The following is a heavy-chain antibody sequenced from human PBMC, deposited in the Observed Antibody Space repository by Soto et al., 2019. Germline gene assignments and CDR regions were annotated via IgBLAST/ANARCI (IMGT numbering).Heavy chain of an antibody. J-gene: IGHJ4*02. Sequence: GGSLRLSCAASGFTFSIYNMNWVRQAPGKGLEWISYISSTPNTRYYADSVKGRFTISRDNAKNSLYLQMDSLRAEDTAVYYCAYSSTPFDYWGQGTLVTVSS. CDR2: ISSTPNTR. V-gene: IGHV3-48*01. CDR3: AYSSTPFDY. D-gene: IGHD6-13*01. CDR1: GFTFSIYN.